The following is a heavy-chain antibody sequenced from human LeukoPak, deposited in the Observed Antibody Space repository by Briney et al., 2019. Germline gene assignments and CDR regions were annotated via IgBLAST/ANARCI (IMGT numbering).Heavy chain of an antibody. CDR1: GFTFSSYW. J-gene: IGHJ4*02. CDR2: IKQDGSEK. D-gene: IGHD3-22*01. V-gene: IGHV3-7*01. Sequence: PGGSLRLSCAASGFTFSSYWMSWVRQAPGKGLEWVANIKQDGSEKYYVDSVKGRFTISRDNAKNSLYLQMNSLRAEDTAVYYCARSKAARDSRGYYYFDYWGQGTLVTVSS. CDR3: ARSKAARDSRGYYYFDY.